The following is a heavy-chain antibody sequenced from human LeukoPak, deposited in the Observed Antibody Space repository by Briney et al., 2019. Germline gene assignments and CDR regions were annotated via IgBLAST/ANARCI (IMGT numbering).Heavy chain of an antibody. CDR1: GFTFSSYG. CDR2: IWYDGSNK. J-gene: IGHJ4*02. Sequence: QPGRSLRLSCAASGFTFSSYGMHWVRQAPGKGLEWVAVIWYDGSNKYYADSVKGRFTISRDNSKNTLYLQMNSLRAEDTAVYYCARPLNFDSSSYFDYWGQGTLVTVSS. V-gene: IGHV3-30*19. D-gene: IGHD6-6*01. CDR3: ARPLNFDSSSYFDY.